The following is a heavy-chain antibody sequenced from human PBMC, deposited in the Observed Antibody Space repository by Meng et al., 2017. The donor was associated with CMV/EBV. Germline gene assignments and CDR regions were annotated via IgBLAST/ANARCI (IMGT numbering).Heavy chain of an antibody. Sequence: SETLSLTCAVYGGSFSGYYWSWIRQPPGKGLEWIGEINHSGSTNYNPSLKSRVTLSVDTSKNQFSLKLSTVTAADTAVYYCARLSRWLRMGYDMDVWGQGTTVTVSS. CDR2: INHSGST. J-gene: IGHJ6*02. CDR1: GGSFSGYY. CDR3: ARLSRWLRMGYDMDV. V-gene: IGHV4-34*01. D-gene: IGHD5-12*01.